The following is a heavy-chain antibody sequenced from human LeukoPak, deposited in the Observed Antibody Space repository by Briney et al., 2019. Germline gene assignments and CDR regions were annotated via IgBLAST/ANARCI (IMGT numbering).Heavy chain of an antibody. Sequence: SETLSLTCTVSNYSINNGYYWGWIRQPPGKGLEWIGSIYHSGRTYYNPSLKSRLTISVDTSKNQFFLKLSSVTAADTAVYYCARAFTTTVVTRRGNWFDPWGQGTLVTVSS. V-gene: IGHV4-38-2*02. D-gene: IGHD4-23*01. CDR1: NYSINNGYY. CDR3: ARAFTTTVVTRRGNWFDP. CDR2: IYHSGRT. J-gene: IGHJ5*02.